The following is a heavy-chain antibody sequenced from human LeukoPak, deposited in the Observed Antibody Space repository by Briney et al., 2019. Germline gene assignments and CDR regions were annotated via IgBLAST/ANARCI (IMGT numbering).Heavy chain of an antibody. CDR1: GGSVTSDGYY. CDR2: MYYSGST. Sequence: SQTLSLTCTVSGGSVTSDGYYWNWIRQLPGKGLEWIGNMYYSGSTYYNPSLKSRITISADTSKKQFSLNLTSVTAADTAVYYCARDPSGYYYMDVWGKGTTVTLSS. J-gene: IGHJ6*03. D-gene: IGHD1-1*01. CDR3: ARDPSGYYYMDV. V-gene: IGHV4-31*03.